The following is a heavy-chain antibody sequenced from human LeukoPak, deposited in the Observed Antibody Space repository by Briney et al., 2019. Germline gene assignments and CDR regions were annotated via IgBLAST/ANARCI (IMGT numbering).Heavy chain of an antibody. D-gene: IGHD3-10*01. CDR1: GFTFSSYA. Sequence: LRLSCAASGFTFSSYAMSWIRQHPGKGLEWIGYIYYSGSTYYNPSLKSRVTISVDTSKNQFSLKLSSVTAADTAVYYCARDFKVRGVDNNWFDPWGQGTLVTVSS. CDR2: IYYSGST. J-gene: IGHJ5*02. CDR3: ARDFKVRGVDNNWFDP. V-gene: IGHV4-31*02.